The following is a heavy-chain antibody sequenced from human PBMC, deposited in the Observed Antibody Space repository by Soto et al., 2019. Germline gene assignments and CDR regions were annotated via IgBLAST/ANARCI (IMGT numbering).Heavy chain of an antibody. V-gene: IGHV1-8*01. J-gene: IGHJ6*02. CDR3: AIRDILVAGYYYGMDV. D-gene: IGHD3-9*01. Sequence: ASVKVSCKASGYSFTNNDVSWVRQATGQGLEWMGWMNPGSGDTGYAQKFQGRVTMTRDNSIATAYMELSSLRSDDTAVYYCAIRDILVAGYYYGMDVWGQGTTVTVSS. CDR1: GYSFTNND. CDR2: MNPGSGDT.